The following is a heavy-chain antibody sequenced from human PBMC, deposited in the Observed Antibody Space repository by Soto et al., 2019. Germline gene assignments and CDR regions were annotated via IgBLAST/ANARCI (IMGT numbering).Heavy chain of an antibody. D-gene: IGHD2-2*01. V-gene: IGHV1-3*01. CDR3: AYQLPASGRRTPFDP. J-gene: IGHJ5*02. CDR1: GYTFTSYA. Sequence: ASVKVSRKASGYTFTSYAMHWVRQAPGQRLEWMGWINAGNGNTKYSQKFQGRVTITRDTSASTAYMELSSLRSEDTAVYYCAYQLPASGRRTPFDPWGQGTLVTVSS. CDR2: INAGNGNT.